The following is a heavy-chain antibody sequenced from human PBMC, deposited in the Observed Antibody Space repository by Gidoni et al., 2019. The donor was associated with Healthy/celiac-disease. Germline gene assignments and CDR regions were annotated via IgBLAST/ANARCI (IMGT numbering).Heavy chain of an antibody. D-gene: IGHD3-22*01. CDR2: INHSGST. CDR1: GGSFSGYY. J-gene: IGHJ3*02. CDR3: ARRRITMILKLKGAFDI. Sequence: VQLQQWGAGLLKPSETLSLTCAVYGGSFSGYYWSWIRQPPGKGLEWIGEINHSGSTNYNPSLKSRVTISVDTSKNQFSLKLSSVTAADTAVYYCARRRITMILKLKGAFDIWGQGTMVTVSS. V-gene: IGHV4-34*01.